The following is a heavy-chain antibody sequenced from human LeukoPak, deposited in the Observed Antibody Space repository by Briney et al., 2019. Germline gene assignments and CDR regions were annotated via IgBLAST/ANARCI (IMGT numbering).Heavy chain of an antibody. CDR1: GFTFSFYS. D-gene: IGHD6-19*01. V-gene: IGHV3-48*04. CDR2: ISSSSSTI. J-gene: IGHJ4*02. Sequence: GGSLRLSCAASGFTFSFYSMNWVRQAPGKVLEWVSYISSSSSTIYYADSVKGRFTISRDNAKNSLYVQMNSLRVEDTAVYYCVAGSGWRFDYWGQGTLVTVSS. CDR3: VAGSGWRFDY.